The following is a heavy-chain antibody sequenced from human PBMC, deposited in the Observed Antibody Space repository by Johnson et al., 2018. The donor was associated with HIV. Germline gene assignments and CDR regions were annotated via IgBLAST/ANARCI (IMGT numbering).Heavy chain of an antibody. CDR3: ARDKFTGRQWLSYDDAFDI. J-gene: IGHJ3*02. Sequence: QVQLVESGGGLVKPGGSLRLSCAASGFAFSDCYMSWIRQAPGKGLEWISYISSSDSTIYYADSVKGRFTISRDNAKNSLYLQMNSLRAEDTAVYYCARDKFTGRQWLSYDDAFDIWGQGTMVTVSS. D-gene: IGHD6-19*01. V-gene: IGHV3-11*04. CDR1: GFAFSDCY. CDR2: ISSSDSTI.